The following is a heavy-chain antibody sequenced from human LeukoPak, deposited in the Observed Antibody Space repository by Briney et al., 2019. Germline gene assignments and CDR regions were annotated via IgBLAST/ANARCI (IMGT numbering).Heavy chain of an antibody. Sequence: PGGSLRLSCAASGFTFSSYSMSWVRQAPGKGLEWVSYISRSSSTIYYADSVKGRFTISRDNAKNSLYLQMNSLRAEDTAVYYCAELGITMIGGVWGKGTTVTISS. CDR2: ISRSSSTI. CDR1: GFTFSSYS. V-gene: IGHV3-48*04. CDR3: AELGITMIGGV. J-gene: IGHJ6*04. D-gene: IGHD3-10*02.